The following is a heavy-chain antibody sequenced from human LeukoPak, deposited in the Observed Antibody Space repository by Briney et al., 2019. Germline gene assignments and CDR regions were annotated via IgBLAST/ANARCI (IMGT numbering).Heavy chain of an antibody. CDR2: ISSSGRII. D-gene: IGHD3-22*01. CDR1: GFTFSDYY. CDR3: ARLYDSSGYRRFDY. J-gene: IGHJ4*02. V-gene: IGHV3-11*04. Sequence: GGSLRLSCAASGFTFSDYYMNWIRQAPGKGLEWVSYISSSGRIIYYADSVKGRFTISRDNAKNSLYPQMNSLRAEDTAVYYCARLYDSSGYRRFDYWGQGNLVTVSS.